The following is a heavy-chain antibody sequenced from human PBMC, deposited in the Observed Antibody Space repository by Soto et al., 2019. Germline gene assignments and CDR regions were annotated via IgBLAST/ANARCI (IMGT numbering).Heavy chain of an antibody. CDR1: GGSVSSGSYY. D-gene: IGHD6-13*01. V-gene: IGHV4-61*01. CDR2: IYYSGST. CDR3: ARDRQYSSSWSFDY. Sequence: SETLSLTCTVSGGSVSSGSYYWSWIRQPPGKGLEWIGYIYYSGSTNYNPSLKSRVTISVDKSKNQFSLNLSSVTAADTAVYYCARDRQYSSSWSFDYWGQGTLVTVSS. J-gene: IGHJ4*02.